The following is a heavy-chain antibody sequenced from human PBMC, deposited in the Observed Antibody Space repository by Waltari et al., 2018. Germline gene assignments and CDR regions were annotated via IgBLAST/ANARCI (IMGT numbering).Heavy chain of an antibody. CDR2: IYSGGST. Sequence: EVQLVEFGGGLIQHGGSLRLSCAASVLTVSSKYMSWVRQAPGKGLEWVSVIYSGGSTYYADSVKVRFTISRDNSKNTLYLQMNSLRAEDTAVYYCARGRDRQDYFDYWGQGTLVTVSS. CDR1: VLTVSSKY. J-gene: IGHJ4*02. V-gene: IGHV3-53*01. CDR3: ARGRDRQDYFDY.